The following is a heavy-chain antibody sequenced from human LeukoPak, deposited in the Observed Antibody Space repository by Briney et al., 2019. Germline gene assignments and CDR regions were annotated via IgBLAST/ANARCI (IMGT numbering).Heavy chain of an antibody. CDR2: INSDRSST. CDR3: ARAFDSSGDY. CDR1: GFTFSSYW. V-gene: IGHV3-74*01. D-gene: IGHD3-22*01. J-gene: IGHJ4*02. Sequence: PGGSLRLSCAASGFTFSSYWMHWVRQAPGKGLVWVSRINSDRSSTSYADSVKGRFTISRDNAKNTLYVQMNSLRAEDTAMYYCARAFDSSGDYWGQGTLVTASS.